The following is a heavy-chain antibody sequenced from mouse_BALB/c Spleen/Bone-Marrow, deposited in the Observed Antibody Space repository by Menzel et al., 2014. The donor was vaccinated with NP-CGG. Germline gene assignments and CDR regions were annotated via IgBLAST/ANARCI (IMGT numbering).Heavy chain of an antibody. CDR2: IWRGGST. V-gene: IGHV2-5*01. Sequence: QVQLQQSGPGLVQPSQSLSITCTVSGFSLTSYGVHWVRPSPGKGLEWLGVIWRGGSTDYNAAFMSRLSITKDTSKSQVFFKMNSLQADDTAIYYCAKNWGYGYAMDYWGQGTSVTVSS. CDR3: AKNWGYGYAMDY. CDR1: GFSLTSYG. D-gene: IGHD3-1*01. J-gene: IGHJ4*01.